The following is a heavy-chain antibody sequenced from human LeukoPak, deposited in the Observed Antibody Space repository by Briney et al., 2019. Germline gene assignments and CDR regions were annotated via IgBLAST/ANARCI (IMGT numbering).Heavy chain of an antibody. V-gene: IGHV1-18*01. CDR2: ISVYNGIT. Sequence: ASVKVSCKASGYTFTSYGFSWVRQAPGHGLEWVGWISVYNGITNYVQKLQGRVTMTTDTSTSTAYMELRSLRSDDTAVYYCARSGVGATTSAAFDIWGQGTMVTVSS. J-gene: IGHJ3*02. D-gene: IGHD1-26*01. CDR3: ARSGVGATTSAAFDI. CDR1: GYTFTSYG.